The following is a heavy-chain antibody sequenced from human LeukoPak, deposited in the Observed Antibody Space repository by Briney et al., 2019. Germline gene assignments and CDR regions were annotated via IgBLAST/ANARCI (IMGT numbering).Heavy chain of an antibody. CDR1: GFTFSSYG. Sequence: GGSLRLSCAASGFTFSSYGMHWVRQAPGRGLEWVAFIRYDGSNKYYADSVKGRFIISRDNAKDSLYLQMNSLRVEDTAVYYCLRGDRRDYWGQGTLVTVSS. CDR2: IRYDGSNK. J-gene: IGHJ4*02. CDR3: LRGDRRDY. V-gene: IGHV3-30*02.